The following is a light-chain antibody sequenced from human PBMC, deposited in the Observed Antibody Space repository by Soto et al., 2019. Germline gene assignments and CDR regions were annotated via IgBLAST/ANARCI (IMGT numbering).Light chain of an antibody. Sequence: GDRVTITCRASQSISSYLNWYQQKPGKAPKLLIYAASSLQSGVPSRFSGSGSGTDFTLTISSLQPEDFATYYCQQSYSTLYTFGQGTKLEIK. CDR1: QSISSY. V-gene: IGKV1-39*01. J-gene: IGKJ2*01. CDR3: QQSYSTLYT. CDR2: AAS.